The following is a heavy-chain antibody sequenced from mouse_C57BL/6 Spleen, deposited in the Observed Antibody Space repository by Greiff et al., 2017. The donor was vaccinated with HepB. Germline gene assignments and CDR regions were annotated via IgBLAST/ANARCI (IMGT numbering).Heavy chain of an antibody. CDR2: IDPSDSYT. J-gene: IGHJ3*01. CDR3: AGATVVADISY. V-gene: IGHV1-50*01. CDR1: GYTFTSYW. D-gene: IGHD1-1*01. Sequence: VQLQQPGAELVKPGASVKLSCKASGYTFTSYWMQWVKQRPGQGLEWIGEIDPSDSYTNYNQKFKGKATLTVDTSSSTAYMQLSSLTSEDSAVYYCAGATVVADISYWGQGTLVTVSA.